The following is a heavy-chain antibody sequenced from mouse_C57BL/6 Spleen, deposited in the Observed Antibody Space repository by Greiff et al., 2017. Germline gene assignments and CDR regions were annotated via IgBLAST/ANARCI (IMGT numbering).Heavy chain of an antibody. CDR2: LSDCGSYT. Sequence: EVQVVESGGGLVKPGGSLKLSCAASGFTFSSNAMSWVRQTPETRLEWVATLSDCGSYTYYPDNVKGRFTISRDNAKNNLYLQMSHLKSEDTAMYYCARDRTTVVAYYAMDYWGQGTSVTVSS. V-gene: IGHV5-4*01. J-gene: IGHJ4*01. CDR3: ARDRTTVVAYYAMDY. D-gene: IGHD1-1*01. CDR1: GFTFSSNA.